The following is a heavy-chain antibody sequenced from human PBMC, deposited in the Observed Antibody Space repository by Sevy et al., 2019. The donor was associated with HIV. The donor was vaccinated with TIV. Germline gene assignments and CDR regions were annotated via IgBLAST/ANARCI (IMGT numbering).Heavy chain of an antibody. Sequence: GGSLRLSCAASGFTFTNYWMHWVRQAPGKGLVWVSRINSYGGITTYADSVKGRFTISRDNAKNTLYLQMNSLRAEDTAVYYCVYYDFWSGSSEYYMDVWGKGTTVTVSS. D-gene: IGHD3-3*01. V-gene: IGHV3-74*01. CDR1: GFTFTNYW. J-gene: IGHJ6*03. CDR3: VYYDFWSGSSEYYMDV. CDR2: INSYGGIT.